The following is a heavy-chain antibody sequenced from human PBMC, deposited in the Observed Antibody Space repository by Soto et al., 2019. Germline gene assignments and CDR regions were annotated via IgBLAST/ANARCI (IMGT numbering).Heavy chain of an antibody. J-gene: IGHJ6*02. CDR2: IDSSGYIK. V-gene: IGHV3-48*03. Sequence: LRLSCAASGFTLSSYEVNWVRQAPGKGLEWVSKIDSSGYIKYYADSVKGRFTISRDNAKNSVFLQINSLRAEDTALYYCARDRGEWNTAMGRYQNSGMDVWGQGTTVTVSS. CDR1: GFTLSSYE. CDR3: ARDRGEWNTAMGRYQNSGMDV. D-gene: IGHD5-18*01.